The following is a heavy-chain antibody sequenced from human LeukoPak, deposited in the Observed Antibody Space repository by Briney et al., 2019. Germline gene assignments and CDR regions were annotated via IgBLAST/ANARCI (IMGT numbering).Heavy chain of an antibody. V-gene: IGHV3-64D*09. CDR2: ISSNGGST. CDR3: VKGLRGTAMVNWFDP. J-gene: IGHJ5*02. CDR1: GFTFSSYA. Sequence: GGSLRLSCAASGFTFSSYAMNWVRQAPGKGLEYVSAISSNGGSTYYADSVKGRFTISRDNSKNTLYLQMSSLRAEDTAVYYCVKGLRGTAMVNWFDPWGQGTLVTVSS. D-gene: IGHD5-18*01.